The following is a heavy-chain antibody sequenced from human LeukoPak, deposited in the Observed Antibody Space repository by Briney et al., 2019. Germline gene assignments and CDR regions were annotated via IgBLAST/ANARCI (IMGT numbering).Heavy chain of an antibody. D-gene: IGHD6-13*01. CDR3: ARHIGYSEGYYYYYYMDV. Sequence: SETLSLTCTVSGGSISSSSYYWGWIRQPPGKGLEWIGSIYYSGSTYYNPSLKSRVTISVDTSRNQFSLKLSSVTAADTAVYYCARHIGYSEGYYYYYYMDVWGKGTTVTVSS. J-gene: IGHJ6*03. V-gene: IGHV4-39*01. CDR1: GGSISSSSYY. CDR2: IYYSGST.